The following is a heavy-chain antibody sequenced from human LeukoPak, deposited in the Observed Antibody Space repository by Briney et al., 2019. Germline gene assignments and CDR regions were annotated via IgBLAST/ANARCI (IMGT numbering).Heavy chain of an antibody. V-gene: IGHV3-30*02. CDR2: IRYEGSNK. CDR3: AKALGYCSGGSCPSDY. D-gene: IGHD2-15*01. CDR1: GFTFSSYG. Sequence: GGSLRLSCAAPGFTFSSYGMHWVRQAPGKGLERDAFIRYEGSNKYYADSVKGRFTISRDNSKNTLYLQMNSLRAEDTAVYYCAKALGYCSGGSCPSDYWGQGTLVTVSS. J-gene: IGHJ4*02.